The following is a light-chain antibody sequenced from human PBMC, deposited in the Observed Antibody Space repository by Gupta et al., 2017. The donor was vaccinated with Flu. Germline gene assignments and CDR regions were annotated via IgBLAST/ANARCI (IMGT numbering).Light chain of an antibody. V-gene: IGLV1-44*01. J-gene: IGLJ3*02. CDR3: AACYDSLNAVV. CDR2: GND. CDR1: YSNNGPRG. Sequence: QSVLTQPPSASGTPGQMVTISCSRDYSNNGPRGVNWYQQLPEATPRLLIFGNDRRISGVPDRFSGSKSGASASLAISGVQSDAEGDYYCAACYDSLNAVVFGGGTSLSVL.